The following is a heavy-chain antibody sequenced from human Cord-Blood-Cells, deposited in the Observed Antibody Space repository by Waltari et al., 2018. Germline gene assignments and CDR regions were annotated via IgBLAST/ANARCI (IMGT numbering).Heavy chain of an antibody. Sequence: QVQLVQSGAEVKKPGSSVKVPCKASGGPFSSYAISWVRQAPGQGLEWMGGSSPMCGTEKDAQQVQGRVTSTADEATSTAYMELSSLRSEDTAVYYCARARDGYNYNYVDYWGQGTLVTVSS. D-gene: IGHD5-12*01. V-gene: IGHV1-69*01. CDR1: GGPFSSYA. J-gene: IGHJ4*02. CDR2: SSPMCGTE. CDR3: ARARDGYNYNYVDY.